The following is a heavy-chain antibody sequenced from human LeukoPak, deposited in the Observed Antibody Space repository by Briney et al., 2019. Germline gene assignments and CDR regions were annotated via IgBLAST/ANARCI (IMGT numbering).Heavy chain of an antibody. J-gene: IGHJ5*02. CDR1: GFTFSSYA. CDR2: ISYDGSNK. D-gene: IGHD3-10*01. Sequence: GRSLRLSCAASGFTFSSYAMHWVRQAPGKGLEWVAVISYDGSNKYYADSVKGRFTISRDNSKNTLYLQMNSLRAEDTAVYYCARDDRDGSGSYYPKDPWGQGTLVTVSS. V-gene: IGHV3-30-3*01. CDR3: ARDDRDGSGSYYPKDP.